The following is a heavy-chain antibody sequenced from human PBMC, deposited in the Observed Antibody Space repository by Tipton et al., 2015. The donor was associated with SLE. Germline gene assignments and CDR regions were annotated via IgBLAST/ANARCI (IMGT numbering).Heavy chain of an antibody. Sequence: TLSLTCTVSGGSISSYYWSWIRQPPGKGLEWIGYIYYSGSTNYNPSLKSRVTISVDTSKNQFSLKLSSVTAADTAVYYCARGPRLGAFDIWGQGTMVTVSS. CDR1: GGSISSYY. V-gene: IGHV4-59*08. J-gene: IGHJ3*02. CDR2: IYYSGST. D-gene: IGHD6-19*01. CDR3: ARGPRLGAFDI.